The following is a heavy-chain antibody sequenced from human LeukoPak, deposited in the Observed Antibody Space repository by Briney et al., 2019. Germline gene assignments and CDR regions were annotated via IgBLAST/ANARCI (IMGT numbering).Heavy chain of an antibody. CDR1: GGTFSSYA. CDR3: ARAYGSGSYEGWFDP. Sequence: SVKVSCKASGGTFSSYAISWVRQAPGQGLEWMGGIIPIFGTANYAQKFQGRVTITADESTSTAYMELSSLRSEDTAVYYCARAYGSGSYEGWFDPWGQGTLVTVSS. D-gene: IGHD3-10*01. CDR2: IIPIFGTA. V-gene: IGHV1-69*13. J-gene: IGHJ5*02.